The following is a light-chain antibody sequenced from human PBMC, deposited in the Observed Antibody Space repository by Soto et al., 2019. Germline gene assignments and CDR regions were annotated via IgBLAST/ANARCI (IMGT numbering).Light chain of an antibody. CDR2: GAS. Sequence: EIVLTQSSGILSFSPGERATLSCRASQSVRINVAWYQQKNGQAPRLLVYGASTRASGIPDRFSGSGSGTEFTLTISSLQSEDFAVYYCQEYSKWPSRTFGPGTKVDI. J-gene: IGKJ1*01. CDR3: QEYSKWPSRT. V-gene: IGKV3-15*01. CDR1: QSVRIN.